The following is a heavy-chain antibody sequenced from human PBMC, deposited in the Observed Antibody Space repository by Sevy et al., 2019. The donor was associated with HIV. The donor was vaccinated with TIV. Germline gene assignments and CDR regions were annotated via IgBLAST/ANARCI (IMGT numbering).Heavy chain of an antibody. V-gene: IGHV4-59*08. CDR2: VYYTGGT. CDR1: GGSINSDH. Sequence: SETLSLTCTVSGGSINSDHWNWIRQPPGKGLEWIGHVYYTGGTNYNPSLKNRDTISVDRTKNRFSLKLTSVTAAATAVYYCAGRNDFDIWGQGTMVTVSS. CDR3: AGRNDFDI. J-gene: IGHJ3*02.